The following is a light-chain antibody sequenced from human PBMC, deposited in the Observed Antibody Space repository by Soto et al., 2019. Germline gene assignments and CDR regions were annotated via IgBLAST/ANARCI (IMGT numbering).Light chain of an antibody. CDR2: EVS. V-gene: IGLV2-8*01. Sequence: QSALTQPPSASGSPGQSVTISCTGTSSDVGGYNYVSWYQQHPGKAPKLMIYEVSKRPSGVPDRFSGATSGNTASLTVSGRQAADEADYYCSSYAGSNHWGWLFGGGTQLTVL. CDR3: SSYAGSNHWGWL. J-gene: IGLJ3*02. CDR1: SSDVGGYNY.